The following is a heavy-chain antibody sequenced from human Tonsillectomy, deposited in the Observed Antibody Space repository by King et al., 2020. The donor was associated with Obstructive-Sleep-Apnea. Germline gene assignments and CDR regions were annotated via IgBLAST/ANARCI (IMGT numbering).Heavy chain of an antibody. J-gene: IGHJ4*02. D-gene: IGHD5-12*01. Sequence: VQLVESGGGLVQPGRSLRLSCAASGFNFDDYAMHWVRQAPGKGLEWVSGISWNSGSIGYADSVKGRFTISRDNAKNSLNLQMNSLRAEDTALYYCTIGGIYSGYDRDFDFWGQGTLVTVSS. CDR2: ISWNSGSI. CDR1: GFNFDDYA. CDR3: TIGGIYSGYDRDFDF. V-gene: IGHV3-9*01.